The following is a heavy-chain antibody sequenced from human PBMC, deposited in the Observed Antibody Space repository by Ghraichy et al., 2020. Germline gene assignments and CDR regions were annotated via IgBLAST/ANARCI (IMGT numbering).Heavy chain of an antibody. CDR3: ARARGHSTIRGTFY. CDR2: INQGGST. V-gene: IGHV4-34*01. Sequence: SETLSLTCAVYGGSFSDYYWTWIRQPPGKGLEWIGEINQGGSTIYNPSRNSRVAISVDTTKNQFSLRLNSVTAADTAVYYCARARGHSTIRGTFYWGQGTLVTVSS. CDR1: GGSFSDYY. D-gene: IGHD5/OR15-5a*01. J-gene: IGHJ4*02.